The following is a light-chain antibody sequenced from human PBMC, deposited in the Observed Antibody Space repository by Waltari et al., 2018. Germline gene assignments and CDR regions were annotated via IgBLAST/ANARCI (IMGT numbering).Light chain of an antibody. Sequence: QSALTPPASVSGSPGQSLTISSTATSSDFGPHTYVPWYHQHPGKAPKVVINDVTERPSGVSNRFSGSKSGSTASLTISGLQTEDEADYYCSSRTNSITWVFGGGTKVTVL. CDR2: DVT. CDR3: SSRTNSITWV. V-gene: IGLV2-14*03. CDR1: SSDFGPHTY. J-gene: IGLJ3*02.